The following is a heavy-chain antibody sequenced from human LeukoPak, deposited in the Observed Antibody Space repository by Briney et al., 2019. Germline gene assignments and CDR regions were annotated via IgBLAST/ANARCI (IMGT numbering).Heavy chain of an antibody. CDR1: GRSISIYY. CDR2: IFTSGIT. V-gene: IGHV4-4*07. Sequence: SETLSLTCTVSGRSISIYYWNWIRQPAGKGLEWIGRIFTSGITNYNPSLKSRVTMSVDTSKNQFSLTLSSVIAADTAIYYCARETSGTYYNPLGYMDVWGKGTTVTVSS. D-gene: IGHD3-10*01. J-gene: IGHJ6*03. CDR3: ARETSGTYYNPLGYMDV.